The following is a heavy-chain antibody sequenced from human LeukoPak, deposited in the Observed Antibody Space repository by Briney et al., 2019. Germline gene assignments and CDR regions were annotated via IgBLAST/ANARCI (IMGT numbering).Heavy chain of an antibody. D-gene: IGHD3-22*01. V-gene: IGHV4-59*12. CDR2: IYYSRSP. CDR1: GGSLSSYY. CDR3: ARASSENAFHI. J-gene: IGHJ3*02. Sequence: SETLSLTCTVSGGSLSSYYWSWIRQPPGRGLEFIGYIYYSRSPNYNPSLNSRVSISVDTSKNQFSLRLSSVTAADTAVYYCARASSENAFHIWGQGTLVIVSS.